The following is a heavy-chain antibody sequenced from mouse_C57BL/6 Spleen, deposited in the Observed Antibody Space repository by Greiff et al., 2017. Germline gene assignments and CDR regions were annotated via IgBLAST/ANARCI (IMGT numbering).Heavy chain of an antibody. J-gene: IGHJ4*01. CDR3: ARGDGYPD. CDR1: GYTFTSYW. Sequence: VQLQQPGAELVKPGASVKLSCKASGYTFTSYWMQWVKQRPGQGLEWIGEIDPSDSYTNYNQKFKGKATLTVDTSSSTAYMQLSSLTSEDSAVYYCARGDGYPDWGQGTSVTVSS. V-gene: IGHV1-50*01. CDR2: IDPSDSYT. D-gene: IGHD2-3*01.